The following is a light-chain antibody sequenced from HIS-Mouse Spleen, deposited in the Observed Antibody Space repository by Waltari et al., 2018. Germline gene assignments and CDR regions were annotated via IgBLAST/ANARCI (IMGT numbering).Light chain of an antibody. CDR3: QSADSSGTYWV. V-gene: IGLV3-25*03. J-gene: IGLJ3*02. CDR1: ALPKHY. Sequence: SYELTQPPSVSVSPGQTARITCSGDALPKHYAYWYQQKPGQAPVLVIYKDRERPSGIPERCSGSSSGTTVTLTISGVQAEDEADYYCQSADSSGTYWVFGGGTKLTVL. CDR2: KDR.